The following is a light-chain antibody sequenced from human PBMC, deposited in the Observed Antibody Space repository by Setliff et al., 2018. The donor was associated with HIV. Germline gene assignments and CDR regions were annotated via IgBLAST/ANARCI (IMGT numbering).Light chain of an antibody. CDR1: SSDLGSYHL. Sequence: QSALAQPASVSGSPGQSITISCTGTSSDLGSYHLVSWYQHHPGKAPKLMIYEGSQRPSGVSTRFSGSTSGDTASLTIAGLQAEDEADYYCCSYVAGSHYVFGTGTKGTV. J-gene: IGLJ1*01. CDR2: EGS. CDR3: CSYVAGSHYV. V-gene: IGLV2-23*01.